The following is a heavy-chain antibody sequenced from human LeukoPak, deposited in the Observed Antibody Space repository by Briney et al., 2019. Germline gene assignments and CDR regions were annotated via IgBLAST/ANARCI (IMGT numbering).Heavy chain of an antibody. D-gene: IGHD3-22*01. CDR2: ISSGGSDT. CDR3: AKGGMIVARGLFDY. V-gene: IGHV3-23*01. Sequence: PGASLRLSCAASGLTFSNYGMSWVRQAPGKGPECVSAISSGGSDTAYADSVKGRFTISRDNSKNTLYLQMNSLRAEDTAVYYCAKGGMIVARGLFDYWGQGTLVTVSS. CDR1: GLTFSNYG. J-gene: IGHJ4*02.